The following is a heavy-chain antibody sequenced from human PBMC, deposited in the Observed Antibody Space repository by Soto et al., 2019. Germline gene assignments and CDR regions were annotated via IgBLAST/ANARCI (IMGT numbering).Heavy chain of an antibody. CDR2: IYYSGST. J-gene: IGHJ5*02. CDR1: GGSISSSSYY. Sequence: SETLSLTCTVSGGSISSSSYYWGWIRQPPGKGLEWIGSIYYSGSTYYNPSLKSRVTISEDTSKNQFSLKLSSVTAADTAVYYCARHSIVVVPAANWFDPWGQGTLVTVSS. V-gene: IGHV4-39*01. CDR3: ARHSIVVVPAANWFDP. D-gene: IGHD2-2*01.